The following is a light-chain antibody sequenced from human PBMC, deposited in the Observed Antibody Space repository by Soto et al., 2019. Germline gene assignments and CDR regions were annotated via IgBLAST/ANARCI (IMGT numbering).Light chain of an antibody. CDR3: QQYRAWPWT. V-gene: IGKV3-15*01. CDR1: QSVITN. J-gene: IGKJ1*01. CDR2: GAS. Sequence: EIVMTQSPATLSVSPGERASLSCRASQSVITNLAWYQQNPGQPPRLLVDGASTRAAGVPARFSASGSGTEFTLTISSLQSEDSALSYCQQYRAWPWTFGQGTNVDIK.